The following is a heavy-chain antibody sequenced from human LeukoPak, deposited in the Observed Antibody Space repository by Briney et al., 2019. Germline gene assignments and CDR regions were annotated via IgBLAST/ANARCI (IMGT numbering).Heavy chain of an antibody. CDR2: IKKDGSEK. V-gene: IGHV3-7*03. J-gene: IGHJ6*03. CDR1: GFTFSTYW. D-gene: IGHD1-14*01. CDR3: AKGWYGLIEHYMDV. Sequence: PGGSLRLSCAASGFTFSTYWMSWVRQAPGKGLEWVADIKKDGSEKNYVASVKGRFTISRDNAKNSLYLQMNSLRAEDMALYYCAKGWYGLIEHYMDVWGKGTTVTVSS.